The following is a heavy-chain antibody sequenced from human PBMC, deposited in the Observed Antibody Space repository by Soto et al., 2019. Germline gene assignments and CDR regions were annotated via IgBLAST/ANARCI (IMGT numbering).Heavy chain of an antibody. V-gene: IGHV4-34*01. J-gene: IGHJ4*02. CDR1: GGSFSGYY. CDR3: ARTGYSGYPFDY. Sequence: PSETLSLTCAVYGGSFSGYYWSWIRQPPGKGLEWIGEINHSGSTNYNPSLKSRVTISVDTSKNQFSPKLSSVTAADTAVYYCARTGYSGYPFDYWGQGTLVTVSS. D-gene: IGHD5-12*01. CDR2: INHSGST.